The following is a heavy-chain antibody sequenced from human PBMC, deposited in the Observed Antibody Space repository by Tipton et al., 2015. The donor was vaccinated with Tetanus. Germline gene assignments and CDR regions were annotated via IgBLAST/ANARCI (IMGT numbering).Heavy chain of an antibody. V-gene: IGHV4-34*01. Sequence: AGLVKPSETLSLTCGVYGGSFSGYYWSWTRQPPGKGLEWIGEINHSGSTNHNPSLKSRVTISVDRSKNQFSLELSSVTAADTAVYYCASGSGSYYPDFWGQGTLVTVSS. CDR3: ASGSGSYYPDF. CDR2: INHSGST. D-gene: IGHD1-26*01. J-gene: IGHJ4*02. CDR1: GGSFSGYY.